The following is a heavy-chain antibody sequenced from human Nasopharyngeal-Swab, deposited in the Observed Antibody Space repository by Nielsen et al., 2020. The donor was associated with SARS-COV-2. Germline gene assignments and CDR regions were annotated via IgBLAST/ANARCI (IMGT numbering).Heavy chain of an antibody. V-gene: IGHV3-7*01. J-gene: IGHJ6*02. CDR3: ARDQYYDSSGYYYYGMDV. Sequence: GGSLSLSCAASGFTFSGYWMSWVRQAPGKGPEWVANIKQDGSEKYYVDSVKGRFTISRGNAKNSLYLQMNSLRAEDTAVYYCARDQYYDSSGYYYYGMDVWGQGTTVTVSS. CDR1: GFTFSGYW. CDR2: IKQDGSEK. D-gene: IGHD3-22*01.